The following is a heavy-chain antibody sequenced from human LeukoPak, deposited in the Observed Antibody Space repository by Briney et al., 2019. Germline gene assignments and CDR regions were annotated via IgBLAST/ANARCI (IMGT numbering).Heavy chain of an antibody. V-gene: IGHV4-39*07. D-gene: IGHD3-16*02. J-gene: IGHJ4*02. CDR1: GGSISSSSYY. CDR3: ARASIMITFGGVIVTNPFDY. Sequence: PSETLSLTCTVSGGSISSSSYYWGWIRQPPGKGLEWIGSIYYSGSTNYNPSLKSRVTISVDTSKNQFSLKLSSVTAADTAVYYCARASIMITFGGVIVTNPFDYWGQGTLVTVSS. CDR2: IYYSGST.